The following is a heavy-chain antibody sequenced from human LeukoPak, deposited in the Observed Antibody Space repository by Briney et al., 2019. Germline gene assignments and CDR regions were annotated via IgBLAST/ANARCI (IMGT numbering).Heavy chain of an antibody. V-gene: IGHV1-2*02. CDR2: INPNSGGT. CDR1: GYTFTGYY. J-gene: IGHJ6*03. CDR3: ARESGQYCSGGSRYRYYYYMDV. Sequence: ASVKVSCKASGYTFTGYYMHWVRQAPGQGLEWMGWINPNSGGTNYAQKFQGRVTTTRDTSISTAYMELSRLRSDDTAVYYCARESGQYCSGGSRYRYYYYMDVWGKGTTVTVSS. D-gene: IGHD2-15*01.